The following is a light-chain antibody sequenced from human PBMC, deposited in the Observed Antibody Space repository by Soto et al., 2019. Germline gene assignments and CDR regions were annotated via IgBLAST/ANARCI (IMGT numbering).Light chain of an antibody. CDR1: EDITNY. Sequence: DFHLTPSPSTLSASVSDRVTITSQASEDITNYLHWYQQKPGKAPKLLIYXASDLETGVPSRFSGSVSGSDFTFTISNVQPEDAATYFCQHYHTLPPEPTLGQGTRLEI. CDR3: QHYHTLPPEPT. J-gene: IGKJ5*01. V-gene: IGKV1-33*01. CDR2: XAS.